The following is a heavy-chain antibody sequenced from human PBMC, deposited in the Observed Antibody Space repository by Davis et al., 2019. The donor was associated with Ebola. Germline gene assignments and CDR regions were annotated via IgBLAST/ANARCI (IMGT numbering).Heavy chain of an antibody. Sequence: GGSLRLSCAASGFTFSSYWMSWVRQAPGKGLEWVANIKQDGSEKYYVDSVKGRFTISRDNAKNSLYLQMNSLRAEDTAVYYCARPLTIFGVVIGIDPWGQGTLVTVSS. D-gene: IGHD3-3*01. V-gene: IGHV3-7*01. CDR2: IKQDGSEK. CDR1: GFTFSSYW. J-gene: IGHJ5*02. CDR3: ARPLTIFGVVIGIDP.